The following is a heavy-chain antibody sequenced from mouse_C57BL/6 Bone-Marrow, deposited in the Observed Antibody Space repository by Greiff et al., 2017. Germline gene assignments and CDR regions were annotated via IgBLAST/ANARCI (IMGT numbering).Heavy chain of an antibody. Sequence: EVQGVESGEGLVKPGGSLKLSCAASGFTFSSYAMSWVRQTPEKRLEWVAYISSGGDYIYYADTVKGRFTISRENARNTLYLQMSSLKSEDTAMYYCTRAPNWYFDVWGTGITVTVSS. J-gene: IGHJ1*03. V-gene: IGHV5-9-1*02. CDR3: TRAPNWYFDV. CDR1: GFTFSSYA. CDR2: ISSGGDYI.